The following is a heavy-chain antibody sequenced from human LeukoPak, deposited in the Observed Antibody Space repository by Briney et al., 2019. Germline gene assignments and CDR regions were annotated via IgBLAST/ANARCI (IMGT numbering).Heavy chain of an antibody. Sequence: ASAKVSCKASGYTFTSYYMHWVRQAPGQGLEWMGIINPSGGSTSYAQKFQGRVTMTRDMSTSTVYMELSSLRSEDTAVYYCARDWGFGELLPFWGQGTLVTVSS. CDR2: INPSGGST. V-gene: IGHV1-46*01. J-gene: IGHJ4*02. D-gene: IGHD3-10*01. CDR1: GYTFTSYY. CDR3: ARDWGFGELLPF.